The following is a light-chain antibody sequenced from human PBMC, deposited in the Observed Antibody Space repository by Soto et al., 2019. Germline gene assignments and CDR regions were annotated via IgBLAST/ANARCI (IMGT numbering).Light chain of an antibody. Sequence: QSALTQPASVSGSPGQSITISCTGTSSDVGGYGYVSWYQHHPGKAPKLMIYDVSNRPSGVSNRFSGSKSGNTASLTISGLQAEDEADYYCSSYTSSSLHVFGTGTKLTVL. CDR3: SSYTSSSLHV. CDR1: SSDVGGYGY. CDR2: DVS. J-gene: IGLJ1*01. V-gene: IGLV2-14*03.